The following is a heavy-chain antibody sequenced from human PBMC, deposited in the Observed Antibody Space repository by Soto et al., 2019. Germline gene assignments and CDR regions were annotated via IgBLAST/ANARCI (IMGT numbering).Heavy chain of an antibody. J-gene: IGHJ4*02. Sequence: GASVKVSCKASGYTFTSYYMHWVRQAPGQGLEWMGIINPSGGSTSYAQKFQGRVTMTRDTSTSTVYMELSSLRSADTAVYYCARFHHPSAATPFTNTLMYYFDYWGQGTLVTVSS. D-gene: IGHD2-8*01. V-gene: IGHV1-46*01. CDR1: GYTFTSYY. CDR3: ARFHHPSAATPFTNTLMYYFDY. CDR2: INPSGGST.